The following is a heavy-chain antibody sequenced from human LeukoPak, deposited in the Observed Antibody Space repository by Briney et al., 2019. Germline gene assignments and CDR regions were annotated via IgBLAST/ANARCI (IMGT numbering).Heavy chain of an antibody. CDR1: GGSISSGSHY. V-gene: IGHV4-61*02. CDR3: ARGGGSSGLYNWFDP. CDR2: ITTSGDT. J-gene: IGHJ5*02. Sequence: SSETLFLTCTGSGGSISSGSHYWSWIRQPAGKGLEWIGRITTSGDTTYSPSLKSRLTISVDTSRNHFSLNLRSVTAADTAVYYCARGGGSSGLYNWFDPWGQGTLVTVSS. D-gene: IGHD3-22*01.